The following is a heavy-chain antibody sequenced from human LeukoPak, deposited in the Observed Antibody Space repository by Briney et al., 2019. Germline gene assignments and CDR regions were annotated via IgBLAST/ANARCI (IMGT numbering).Heavy chain of an antibody. D-gene: IGHD4-17*01. V-gene: IGHV4-4*07. CDR1: GGSISSYY. Sequence: SETLSLTCTVSGGSISSYYWSWIRQPAGKGLEWIGRIYTSGSTNYNPSLKSRATMSVDTSKNQFSLKLSSVTAADTAVYYCAREDPNDYGDYVRPFDYWGQGTLVTVSS. CDR2: IYTSGST. J-gene: IGHJ4*02. CDR3: AREDPNDYGDYVRPFDY.